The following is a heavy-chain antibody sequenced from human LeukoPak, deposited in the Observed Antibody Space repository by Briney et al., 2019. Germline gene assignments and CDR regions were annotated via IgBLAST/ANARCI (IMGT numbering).Heavy chain of an antibody. D-gene: IGHD6-13*01. V-gene: IGHV3-48*03. CDR1: GFTFSSYE. CDR3: ARGNSRAKWGYYGMDV. J-gene: IGHJ6*04. CDR2: ISSSGSTI. Sequence: PGGSLRLSCAASGFTFSSYEMNWVRQAPGKGPEWVSYISSSGSTIYYADSVKGRFTISRDNAKNSLYLQMNSLRAEDTAVYYCARGNSRAKWGYYGMDVWGKGTTVTVSS.